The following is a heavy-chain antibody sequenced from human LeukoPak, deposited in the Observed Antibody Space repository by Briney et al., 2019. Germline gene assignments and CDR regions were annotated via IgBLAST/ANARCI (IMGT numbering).Heavy chain of an antibody. CDR1: GYTFTSYG. J-gene: IGHJ4*02. CDR2: ISAYNGNT. CDR3: AELPAAGRNFDF. Sequence: ASVKVSCKASGYTFTSYGISWVRQAPGQGLEWMGWISAYNGNTNYAQKLQGRVTITADKSTSTAYMELSSLRSEDTAVYYCAELPAAGRNFDFWGQGTLVTVSS. D-gene: IGHD6-13*01. V-gene: IGHV1-18*01.